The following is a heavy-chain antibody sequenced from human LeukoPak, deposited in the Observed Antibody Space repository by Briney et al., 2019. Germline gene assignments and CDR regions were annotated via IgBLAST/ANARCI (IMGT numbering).Heavy chain of an antibody. CDR2: INHSGST. CDR1: GGSFSGYY. CDR3: ARGASGGSGSYYNWFDP. V-gene: IGHV4-34*01. J-gene: IGHJ5*02. D-gene: IGHD3-10*01. Sequence: SETLSLTCAVYGGSFSGYYWSWIRQPPGKGLEWIGEINHSGSTNYNPSLKSRVTISVDTSKNQFSLKLSSVTAADTAVYYCARGASGGSGSYYNWFDPWGQGTLVTVSS.